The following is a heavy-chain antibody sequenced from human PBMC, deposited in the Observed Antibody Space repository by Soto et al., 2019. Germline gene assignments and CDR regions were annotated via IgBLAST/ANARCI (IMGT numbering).Heavy chain of an antibody. D-gene: IGHD3-10*01. J-gene: IGHJ6*02. CDR1: GFTFGSYA. CDR3: AKELAFGYLLYGGGLGV. Sequence: EVRLLESGGGLVQRGGSLRLSCAASGFTFGSYAMSWVRQASGKGLEWVSVISASGGTTYYADSVKGRVTISRDNSKNSLYLQMNSLRAEVTAVYFCAKELAFGYLLYGGGLGVWGQGTTVTVSS. CDR2: ISASGGTT. V-gene: IGHV3-23*01.